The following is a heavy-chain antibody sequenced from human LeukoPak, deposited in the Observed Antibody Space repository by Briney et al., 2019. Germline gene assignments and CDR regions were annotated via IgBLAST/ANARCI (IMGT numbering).Heavy chain of an antibody. CDR2: IYSSGSA. CDR1: GGSVSSGGYY. CDR3: ARVPYDSSGAFDY. V-gene: IGHV4-31*03. J-gene: IGHJ4*02. Sequence: SQTLSLTCTVSGGSVSSGGYYWTWIRQHPRKGLEWIGYIYSSGSAYYNPSLKSRVIISVDRSNNQFSLKMSSVTAADTGVYYCARVPYDSSGAFDYWGQGTLVTVSS. D-gene: IGHD3-22*01.